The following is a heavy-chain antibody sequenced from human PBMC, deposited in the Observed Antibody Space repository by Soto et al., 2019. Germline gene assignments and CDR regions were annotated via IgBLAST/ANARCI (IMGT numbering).Heavy chain of an antibody. V-gene: IGHV3-49*05. Sequence: EVQLVESGGGLVKPGRSVTLSCAGSGFSFGDYAMSWFRQAPGKGLEWVGFIRSKAYGGTPEYAASVKGRFTISRDDSKTIAYLQMNSLTTEDTAAYYCSRNTATADHFDYWGQGTLVTVSS. CDR3: SRNTATADHFDY. CDR2: IRSKAYGGTP. CDR1: GFSFGDYA. J-gene: IGHJ4*02. D-gene: IGHD5-18*01.